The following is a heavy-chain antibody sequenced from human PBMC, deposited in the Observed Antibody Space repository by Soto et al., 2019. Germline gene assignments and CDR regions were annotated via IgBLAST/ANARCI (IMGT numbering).Heavy chain of an antibody. D-gene: IGHD3-16*01. CDR3: AGGTYLDY. Sequence: LRLSSAASGFTFNSYTMSWVRQAPGKGLEWVSHIGANGDSTYYADSVKGRFTISRDNSNNTLYLQMKSLSADDTAVYYCAGGTYLDYWGQGTLVTVSS. CDR1: GFTFNSYT. J-gene: IGHJ4*02. CDR2: IGANGDST. V-gene: IGHV3-23*01.